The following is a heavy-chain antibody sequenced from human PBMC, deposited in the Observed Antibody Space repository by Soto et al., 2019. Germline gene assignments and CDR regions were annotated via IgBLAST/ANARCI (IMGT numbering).Heavy chain of an antibody. Sequence: GGSLRLSCAAAGFAFSTYAMTWVRQAPGKGLEWVPVISGSGGSSYYAASVKGRFTISRDNSKNTLFLQMNGLRAEDTAVYYCAKVTKRAAAGRYEYYKYGMDVWGQGTTVTVSS. CDR1: GFAFSTYA. CDR3: AKVTKRAAAGRYEYYKYGMDV. CDR2: ISGSGGSS. V-gene: IGHV3-23*01. J-gene: IGHJ6*02. D-gene: IGHD6-13*01.